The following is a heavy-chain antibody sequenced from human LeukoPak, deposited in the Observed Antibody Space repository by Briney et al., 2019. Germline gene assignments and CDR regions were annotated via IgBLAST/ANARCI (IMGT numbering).Heavy chain of an antibody. V-gene: IGHV1-69*13. CDR2: IIPIFGTA. CDR1: GGTFSSYA. Sequence: ASVKVSCKASGGTFSSYAISWVRQAPGQGLEWMGGIIPIFGTANYAQKFQGRVTITADESTSTAYMELSSLRSEDTAVYYCARDGGAYGDYYFDYWGQGTLVTVPS. J-gene: IGHJ4*02. D-gene: IGHD4-17*01. CDR3: ARDGGAYGDYYFDY.